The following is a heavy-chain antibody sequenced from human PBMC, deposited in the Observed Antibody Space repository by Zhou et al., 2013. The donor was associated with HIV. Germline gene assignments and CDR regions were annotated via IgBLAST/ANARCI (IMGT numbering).Heavy chain of an antibody. J-gene: IGHJ4*02. D-gene: IGHD3-16*01. Sequence: QVQLQESGPGLVKPSETLSLTCTVSGGSISSYYWSWIRQPPGKGLEWIGYIYYSGNTHYNPSLKSRVTISVDTSKNQFSLKLNSVTPADTAVYYCARANFGLSVYFFDSWGQGTLVTVSS. CDR3: ARANFGLSVYFFDS. CDR1: GGSISSYY. CDR2: IYYSGNT. V-gene: IGHV4-59*01.